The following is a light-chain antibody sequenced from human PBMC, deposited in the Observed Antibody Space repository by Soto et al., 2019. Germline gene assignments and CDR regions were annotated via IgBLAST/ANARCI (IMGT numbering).Light chain of an antibody. J-gene: IGLJ1*01. CDR2: EVS. Sequence: QSALTQPASVFGSLGQSITISCSGTSSDVGGYNYVSWYQLHPGKAPKLMIHEVSERPSGVSHRFSGSKSGNTASLTISGLQAEDEADYYCASYVTGATYVFGSGTKVTVL. CDR1: SSDVGGYNY. CDR3: ASYVTGATYV. V-gene: IGLV2-14*01.